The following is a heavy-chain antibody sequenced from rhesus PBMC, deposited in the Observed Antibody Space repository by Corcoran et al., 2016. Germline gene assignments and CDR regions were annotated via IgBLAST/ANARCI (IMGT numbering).Heavy chain of an antibody. CDR2: IINGGVIS. CDR1: GFTFSDYY. D-gene: IGHD6-31*01. Sequence: EVQLVESGGGLAKPGGSLRLSCAASGFTFSDYYMDWVRQAPGKGLEWVSRIINGGVISWYADSVKGRFTISRENAKNTLYLKLNSLRVEDTAVDYCARDGAGPFDYWGQGVLVTVSS. V-gene: IGHV3-178*01. J-gene: IGHJ4*01. CDR3: ARDGAGPFDY.